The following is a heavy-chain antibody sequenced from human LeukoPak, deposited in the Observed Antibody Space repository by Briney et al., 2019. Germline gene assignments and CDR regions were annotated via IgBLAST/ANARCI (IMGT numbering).Heavy chain of an antibody. D-gene: IGHD4-17*01. J-gene: IGHJ4*02. CDR1: GGSISSYY. V-gene: IGHV4-4*07. CDR2: VSSSGST. CDR3: ARPLHRYGDWSFDY. Sequence: SETLSLTCTVSGGSISSYYWAWIRQPVGKELEWIGRVSSSGSTNYNPSLESRVTMSVDTSKNQFSLKLSSVTAADTAVYYCARPLHRYGDWSFDYWGQGTLVTVSS.